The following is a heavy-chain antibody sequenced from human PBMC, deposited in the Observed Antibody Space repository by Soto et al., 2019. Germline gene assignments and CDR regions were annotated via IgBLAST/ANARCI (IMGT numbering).Heavy chain of an antibody. J-gene: IGHJ4*02. D-gene: IGHD3-9*01. CDR3: ARDVGLDSDDFFAY. CDR1: GFTFENYA. V-gene: IGHV3-23*01. CDR2: ISNIGGQT. Sequence: EVQLLQSGGGLVQPGGSLRLSCEVSGFTFENYAMNWVRRAPGKGLEWVSSISNIGGQTYYADSVKGRFSISRDNSKNTVYLQMDSLRAEDTAMYFCARDVGLDSDDFFAYWGQGTQVTVSS.